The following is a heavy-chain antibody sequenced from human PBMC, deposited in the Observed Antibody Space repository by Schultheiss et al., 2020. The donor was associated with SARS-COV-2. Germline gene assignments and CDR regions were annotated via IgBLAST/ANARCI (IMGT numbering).Heavy chain of an antibody. CDR2: IWYDGSNK. CDR3: ARAPVARYGMDV. CDR1: GFTFSSYG. V-gene: IGHV3-33*01. Sequence: GGSLRLSCAASGFTFSSYGMHWVRQAPGKGLEWVAVIWYDGSNKYYADSVKGRFTISRDNSKNSLYLQMNSLRAEDTAVYYCARAPVARYGMDVWGQGTTVTVSS. D-gene: IGHD6-19*01. J-gene: IGHJ6*02.